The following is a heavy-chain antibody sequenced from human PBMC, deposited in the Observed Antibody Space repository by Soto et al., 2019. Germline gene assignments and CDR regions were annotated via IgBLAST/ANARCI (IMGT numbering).Heavy chain of an antibody. CDR2: ISGSGGST. CDR1: GFTFSSYA. V-gene: IGHV3-23*01. CDR3: AKDLRIAAAGPIDY. Sequence: GGSLRLSCAASGFTFSSYAMSWVRQAPGKGLEWVSAISGSGGSTYYADSVKGRFTISRDNSKNTLYLQMDSLRAEDTAVYYCAKDLRIAAAGPIDYWGHGTLATVSS. D-gene: IGHD6-13*01. J-gene: IGHJ4*01.